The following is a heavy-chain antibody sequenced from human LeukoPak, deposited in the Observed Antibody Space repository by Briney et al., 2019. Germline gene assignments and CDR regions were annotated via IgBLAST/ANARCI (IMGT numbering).Heavy chain of an antibody. J-gene: IGHJ5*02. V-gene: IGHV4-39*01. CDR3: ARHDYYGSLNWFDP. CDR2: IYYTGTT. D-gene: IGHD3-10*01. Sequence: SETLSLTCIVSGGSLNSPNYYWGWIRQPPGKGLEWIGTIYYTGTTYHNPSLKSRLTISVDTSKNQFSLKLTSVTAADTAVYYCARHDYYGSLNWFDPWGQGTLITVSS. CDR1: GGSLNSPNYY.